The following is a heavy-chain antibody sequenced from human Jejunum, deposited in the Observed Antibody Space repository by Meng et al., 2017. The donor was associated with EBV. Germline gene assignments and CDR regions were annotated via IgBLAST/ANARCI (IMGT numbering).Heavy chain of an antibody. J-gene: IGHJ5*02. CDR2: INSDGSKT. CDR1: GFTLSSYW. V-gene: IGHV3-74*01. Sequence: GQLGGAGGGLVQPGDSLRLSCAATGFTLSSYWMHWVRQAPGKGLVWVSRINSDGSKTNYADSVKGRFTISRDIAKNTLYLQLNSLRADDTAVYYCVRGPPPDTWGQGTLVTVSS. CDR3: VRGPPPDT.